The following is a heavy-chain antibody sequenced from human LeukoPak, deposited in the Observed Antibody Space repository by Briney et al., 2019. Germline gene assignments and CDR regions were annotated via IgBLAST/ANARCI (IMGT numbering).Heavy chain of an antibody. Sequence: GGSLRLSCAASGFTFSSFAVHWVRQAPGKGLEWVALISYDGNNNYYADSVRGRFTISRDNSKNTVNLQVNSLRPEDTAVYYCAREQLYSGYYGLDVCGQGTTLSASS. CDR2: ISYDGNNN. D-gene: IGHD2-21*01. J-gene: IGHJ6*02. CDR3: AREQLYSGYYGLDV. CDR1: GFTFSSFA. V-gene: IGHV3-30-3*01.